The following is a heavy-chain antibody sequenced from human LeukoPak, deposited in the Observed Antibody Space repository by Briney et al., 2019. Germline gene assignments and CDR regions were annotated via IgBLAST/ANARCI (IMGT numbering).Heavy chain of an antibody. Sequence: GGSLRLSCAVSGFTVSSNHMSWVRQAPGKGLEWVSVIYSGGSTYYADSVKGRFTISRDNSKNTLYLQMNSLRAEDTAVYYCARGGLVAATRAYYYGMDVRGQGTTVTVSS. CDR1: GFTVSSNH. D-gene: IGHD2-15*01. CDR3: ARGGLVAATRAYYYGMDV. J-gene: IGHJ6*02. CDR2: IYSGGST. V-gene: IGHV3-66*01.